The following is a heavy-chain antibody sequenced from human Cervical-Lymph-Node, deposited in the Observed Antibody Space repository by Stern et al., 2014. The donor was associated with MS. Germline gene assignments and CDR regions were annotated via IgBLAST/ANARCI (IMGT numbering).Heavy chain of an antibody. V-gene: IGHV3-23*04. Sequence: EVQLVESGGGLVQPGGSLRLSCAASGFTFSSYVVNWVRQAPGKGLEWVSAIGGGGGSTYYADAVKGRSTISRDNSKSTFYLQMNSLRADDTAVYYCARGAYCGDNCQTSRPYYLDYWGQGTLVTVSS. D-gene: IGHD2-21*02. CDR2: IGGGGGST. CDR1: GFTFSSYV. J-gene: IGHJ4*02. CDR3: ARGAYCGDNCQTSRPYYLDY.